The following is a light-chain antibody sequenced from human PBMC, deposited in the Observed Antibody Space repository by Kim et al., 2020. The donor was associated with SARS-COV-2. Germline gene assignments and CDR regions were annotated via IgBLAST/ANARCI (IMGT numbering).Light chain of an antibody. J-gene: IGKJ4*01. CDR3: QQSYSTPGGT. Sequence: DIQMTQSPYSLSASVGDRVTITCRASQSINNYLNWYQQKPGKAPKLLIYAASSLQGGVPSRFSGSGSGTDFTLTISSLQPEDFATYYCQQSYSTPGGTFGGGTKVDIK. V-gene: IGKV1-39*01. CDR2: AAS. CDR1: QSINNY.